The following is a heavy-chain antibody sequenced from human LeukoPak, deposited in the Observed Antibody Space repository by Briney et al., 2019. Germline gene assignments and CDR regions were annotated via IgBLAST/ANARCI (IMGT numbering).Heavy chain of an antibody. V-gene: IGHV4-61*02. CDR1: GGSISSGSYY. D-gene: IGHD3-16*02. CDR2: IYTSGST. J-gene: IGHJ6*03. Sequence: SQTLSLTCTVSGGSISSGSYYWSWIRQPAGKGLEWIGRIYTSGSTNYNPSLKSRVTISVDTSKNQFSLKLSSVTAADTAVYYCARLSDYVWGSYRYTGPLCYMDVWGKGTTVTVSS. CDR3: ARLSDYVWGSYRYTGPLCYMDV.